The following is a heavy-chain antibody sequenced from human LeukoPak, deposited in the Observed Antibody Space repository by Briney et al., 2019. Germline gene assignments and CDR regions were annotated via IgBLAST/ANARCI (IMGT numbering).Heavy chain of an antibody. CDR1: GGSISSYY. J-gene: IGHJ5*02. Sequence: SETLSLTCTVSGGSISSYYWSWIRQPPGKGREWIGYIYYSGSTNYNPSLKSRVTTSVDTSKNQFSLKLSSVTAADTAVYYCATLRPVVGPYNWFDPWGQGTLVTVSS. CDR3: ATLRPVVGPYNWFDP. CDR2: IYYSGST. D-gene: IGHD1-26*01. V-gene: IGHV4-59*01.